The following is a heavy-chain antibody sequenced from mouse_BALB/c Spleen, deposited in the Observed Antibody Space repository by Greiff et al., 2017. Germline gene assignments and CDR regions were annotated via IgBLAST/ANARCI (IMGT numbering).Heavy chain of an antibody. V-gene: IGHV5-17*02. D-gene: IGHD1-3*01. J-gene: IGHJ4*01. CDR2: IISGSSTI. CDR3: ARSGGKGRMDY. CDR1: GFTFSSFG. Sequence: EVQLVESGGGLVQPGGSRKLSCAASGFTFSSFGMHWVRQAPGKGLEWVAYIISGSSTIYYADTVKGRFTISRDNPKNTLFLQMTSLRSEDTAMCYCARSGGKGRMDYWGQGTSVTVSS.